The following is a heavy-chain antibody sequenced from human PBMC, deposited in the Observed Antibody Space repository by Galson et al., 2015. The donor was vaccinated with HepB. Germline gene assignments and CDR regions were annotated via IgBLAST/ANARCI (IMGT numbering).Heavy chain of an antibody. CDR3: ARSHEPEVPAANTHYFDY. CDR2: IIPIFGTA. D-gene: IGHD2-2*01. Sequence: SVKVSCKASGGTFSSYAISWVRQAPGQGLEWMGGIIPIFGTANYAQKFQGRVTITADESTSTAYMELSSLRSEDTAVYYCARSHEPEVPAANTHYFDYWGQGTLVTVSS. CDR1: GGTFSSYA. J-gene: IGHJ4*02. V-gene: IGHV1-69*13.